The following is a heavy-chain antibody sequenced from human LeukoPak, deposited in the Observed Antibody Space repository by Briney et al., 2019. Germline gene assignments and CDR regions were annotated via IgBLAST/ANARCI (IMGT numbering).Heavy chain of an antibody. J-gene: IGHJ4*02. V-gene: IGHV3-23*01. D-gene: IGHD6-19*01. Sequence: GGSLRLSSAASGFTFSSYATYWVRQAPGKGLEWVSSISGSGGSTYYADSVKGRFTISRDNSKNTLYLQMNSLRADDTALYYCAKDRSSDWSCFDSWGEGTLVTVSS. CDR3: AKDRSSDWSCFDS. CDR2: ISGSGGST. CDR1: GFTFSSYA.